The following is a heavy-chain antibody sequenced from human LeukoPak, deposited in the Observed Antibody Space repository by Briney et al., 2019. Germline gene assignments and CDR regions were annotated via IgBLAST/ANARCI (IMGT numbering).Heavy chain of an antibody. V-gene: IGHV1-69*13. D-gene: IGHD3-10*01. CDR3: ARPVHYGSGTPTRGYYYGMDV. CDR1: GGTFSSYA. Sequence: SVKVSCKASGGTFSSYAISWVRQAPGQGLEWMGGIIPIFGTANYAQKFQGRVTITADESTSTAYMEPSSLRSEDTAVYYCARPVHYGSGTPTRGYYYGMDVWGKGTTVTVSS. J-gene: IGHJ6*04. CDR2: IIPIFGTA.